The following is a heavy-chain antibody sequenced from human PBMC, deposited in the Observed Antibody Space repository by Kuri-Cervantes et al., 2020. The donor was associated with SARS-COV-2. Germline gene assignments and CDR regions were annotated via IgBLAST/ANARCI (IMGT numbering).Heavy chain of an antibody. CDR1: GFTFSSYG. CDR3: ARLTGATVTSYMDV. D-gene: IGHD4-11*01. J-gene: IGHJ6*03. V-gene: IGHV3-30*02. CDR2: IRYDGSNK. Sequence: GESLKISCAASGFTFSSYGMHWVRQAPGKGLEWVAFIRYDGSNKYYADSVKGRFTISRDNSKNTLYLQMNSLRAEDTAVYYCARLTGATVTSYMDVWGKGTTVTVSS.